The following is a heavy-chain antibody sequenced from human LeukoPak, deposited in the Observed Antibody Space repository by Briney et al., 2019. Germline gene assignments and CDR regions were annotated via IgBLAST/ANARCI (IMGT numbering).Heavy chain of an antibody. CDR3: ARDRMGTSYSVSHFDS. CDR1: GFRFVDYG. V-gene: IGHV3-20*04. D-gene: IGHD6-13*01. J-gene: IGHJ4*02. Sequence: GGSLRLSCATSGFRFVDYGLSWVRQAPGKGLEWLSAINWNGGITEYADSVKGRFTISRDNAKNSLYLQMDSLRAEDTAFYYCARDRMGTSYSVSHFDSWGQGTLVNVSS. CDR2: INWNGGIT.